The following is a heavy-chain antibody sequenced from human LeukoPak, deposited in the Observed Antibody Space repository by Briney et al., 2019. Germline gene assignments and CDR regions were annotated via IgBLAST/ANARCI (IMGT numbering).Heavy chain of an antibody. Sequence: SPSETLSLTCTVSGGSISSYYWSWIRQSPGKGLEWDGYIYYSGITNYNTSLKSRVTISVDTSKNQFSLKRSSVTAADTAVYYCARHLGYCSSTSCYPWFDPWGQGTLVTVSS. CDR3: ARHLGYCSSTSCYPWFDP. D-gene: IGHD2-2*01. CDR1: GGSISSYY. CDR2: IYYSGIT. V-gene: IGHV4-59*08. J-gene: IGHJ5*02.